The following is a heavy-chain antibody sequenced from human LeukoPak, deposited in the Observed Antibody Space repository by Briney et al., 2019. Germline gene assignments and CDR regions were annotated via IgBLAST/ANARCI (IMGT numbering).Heavy chain of an antibody. J-gene: IGHJ6*03. CDR1: GGSISSYY. CDR2: IYYSGST. V-gene: IGHV4-59*01. CDR3: ARVDSAATGGHYYYYYMDV. D-gene: IGHD3-10*01. Sequence: SETLSLTCTVSGGSISSYYWSWIRQPPGKGLEWIGYIYYSGSTNYNPSLKSRVTISVDTSKNQFSLKLSSVTAADTAVYYCARVDSAATGGHYYYYYMDVWGKGTTVTVSS.